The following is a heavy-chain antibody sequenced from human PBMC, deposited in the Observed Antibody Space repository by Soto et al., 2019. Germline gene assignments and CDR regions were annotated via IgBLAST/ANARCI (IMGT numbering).Heavy chain of an antibody. J-gene: IGHJ6*02. CDR1: GYTFTSYD. CDR3: ARGSQYDILTGYYYYYGMDV. D-gene: IGHD3-9*01. Sequence: QVQLVQSGAEVKKPGASVKVSCKAFGYTFTSYDINWVRQATGQGLEWMGWMNPNSGNTGYAQKVQGRVTMTRNTSISTAYMELSSLRSEDTAVYYCARGSQYDILTGYYYYYGMDVWGQGTTVTVSS. CDR2: MNPNSGNT. V-gene: IGHV1-8*01.